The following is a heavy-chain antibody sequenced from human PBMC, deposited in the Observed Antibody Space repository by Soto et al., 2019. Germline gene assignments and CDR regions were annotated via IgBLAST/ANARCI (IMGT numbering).Heavy chain of an antibody. CDR3: ARQAMTTVTRRGGEWGNWFDP. D-gene: IGHD4-17*01. CDR1: GGSISSSSYY. CDR2: IYYSGST. J-gene: IGHJ5*02. Sequence: QLQLQESGPGLVKPSETLSLTCTVSGGSISSSSYYWGWIRQPPGKGLEWIGSIYYSGSTYYNPSLKSRVPKSVDTSKNQFSLKLSAVTAADTAVYYCARQAMTTVTRRGGEWGNWFDPWGQGTLVTVSS. V-gene: IGHV4-39*01.